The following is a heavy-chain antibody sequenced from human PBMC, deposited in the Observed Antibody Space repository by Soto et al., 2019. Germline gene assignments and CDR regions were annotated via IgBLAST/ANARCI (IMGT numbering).Heavy chain of an antibody. Sequence: SETLSLTCTVSGGSISSYYWSWIRQPPRKELEWIGYIYYSGSTNYNLSLKSRVTISVDTSKNHFSMKLSSVTAADTAVYYCARDDGVVRGVIDYWGQGTLVTVSS. V-gene: IGHV4-59*01. D-gene: IGHD3-10*01. CDR2: IYYSGST. CDR1: GGSISSYY. J-gene: IGHJ4*02. CDR3: ARDDGVVRGVIDY.